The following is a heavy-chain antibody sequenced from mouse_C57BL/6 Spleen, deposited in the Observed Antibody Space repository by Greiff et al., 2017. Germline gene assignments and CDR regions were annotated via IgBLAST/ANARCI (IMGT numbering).Heavy chain of an antibody. J-gene: IGHJ1*03. D-gene: IGHD2-12*01. CDR3: ARKRLIVIEQVGFEV. CDR1: GYTFTDYN. Sequence: EVQLQQSGPELVKPGASVKIPCKASGYTFTDYNMDWVKQSHGKSLEWIGDITPNNGGTIYNQKFKGKATLTVDKSSSTAYMEIRSLTSEDTAVYYCARKRLIVIEQVGFEVWGTETTVTVAS. CDR2: ITPNNGGT. V-gene: IGHV1-18*01.